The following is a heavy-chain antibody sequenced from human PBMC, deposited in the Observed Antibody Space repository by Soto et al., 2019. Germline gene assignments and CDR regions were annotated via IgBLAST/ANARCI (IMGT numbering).Heavy chain of an antibody. CDR1: GFSLSNARMG. D-gene: IGHD3-9*01. J-gene: IGHJ4*02. Sequence: GPTLVNPTETLTLTCTVSGFSLSNARMGVSWIRQPPGKALEWLAHIFSNDEKSYSTSLKSRLTISKDTSKSQVVLTMTNMDPVDTATYYCARIPQYYDILTGYSTIYYFDYWGQGTLVTVSS. V-gene: IGHV2-26*01. CDR3: ARIPQYYDILTGYSTIYYFDY. CDR2: IFSNDEK.